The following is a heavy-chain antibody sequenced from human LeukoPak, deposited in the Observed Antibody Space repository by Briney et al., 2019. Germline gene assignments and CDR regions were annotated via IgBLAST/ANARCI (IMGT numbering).Heavy chain of an antibody. CDR3: VRDVHYYDTTDPKYHLDY. CDR2: ISSSSSYI. CDR1: GFTFSSYS. Sequence: GGSLRLSCAASGFTFSSYSMNWVRQAPGKGLEWVSSISSSSSYIYYADSVKGRFTISRDNAKNSLYLQMNSLRAEDTAVYYCVRDVHYYDTTDPKYHLDYWGQGTLVTVSS. J-gene: IGHJ4*02. D-gene: IGHD3-22*01. V-gene: IGHV3-21*01.